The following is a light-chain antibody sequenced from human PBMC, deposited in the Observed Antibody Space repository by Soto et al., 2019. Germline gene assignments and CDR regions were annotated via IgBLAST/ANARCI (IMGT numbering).Light chain of an antibody. CDR1: QSLDSRD. Sequence: EIVLTQSPAILSLSPVERGTLSCMASQSLDSRDLAWYQQRPGQAPRLLIFGASSRATGIPDRFSGSGSGTDFTLTISRLEPEDFALYYCQQFRSSITFGQGTRLEIK. V-gene: IGKV3-20*01. J-gene: IGKJ5*01. CDR2: GAS. CDR3: QQFRSSIT.